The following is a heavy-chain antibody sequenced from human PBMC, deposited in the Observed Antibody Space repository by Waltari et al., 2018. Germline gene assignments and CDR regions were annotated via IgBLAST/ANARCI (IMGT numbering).Heavy chain of an antibody. D-gene: IGHD2-21*02. V-gene: IGHV1-18*01. J-gene: IGHJ4*02. CDR1: GYTFSRYG. CDR2: ISAYNGNT. Sequence: QIQLVQSGAEVKKPGASVKVSCKASGYTFSRYGITWVRQDPGQGLGWMGSISAYNGNTNYAQKVKGRVTMTTDTSTSTAQMELRSLTSDDTAVYYCARDDRSCGGDCYFLDHWGQGTLVTVSS. CDR3: ARDDRSCGGDCYFLDH.